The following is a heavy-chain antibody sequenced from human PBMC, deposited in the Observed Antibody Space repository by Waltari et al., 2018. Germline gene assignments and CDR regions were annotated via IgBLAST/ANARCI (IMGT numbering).Heavy chain of an antibody. CDR3: ARARDCSGGSCFNYYYGMDV. J-gene: IGHJ6*02. V-gene: IGHV4-59*11. CDR1: GGSTSSHY. CDR2: IYYSGST. D-gene: IGHD2-15*01. Sequence: QVQLQESGPGLVTPSGTLSLTCTVSGGSTSSHYWSWIRQPPGKEWERIGYIYYSGSTNYNPSLKSRVTISVDTSKNQFSLKLSSVTAADTAVYYCARARDCSGGSCFNYYYGMDVWGQGTTVTVSS.